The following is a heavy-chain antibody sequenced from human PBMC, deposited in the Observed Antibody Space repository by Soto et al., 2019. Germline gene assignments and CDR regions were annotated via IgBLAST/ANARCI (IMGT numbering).Heavy chain of an antibody. Sequence: EVQLLESGGDLKQPGGSLRLSCVASGLTFGSRAMTWVRQAPGEGLQWVSTITDTGGDAKYADSVKGRFTISRDNSKNTLYLQMNSLRAEDTAVYYCAKDPWIDYGMDVWGQGTTVTVSS. CDR1: GLTFGSRA. CDR3: AKDPWIDYGMDV. V-gene: IGHV3-23*01. J-gene: IGHJ6*02. CDR2: ITDTGGDA. D-gene: IGHD5-12*01.